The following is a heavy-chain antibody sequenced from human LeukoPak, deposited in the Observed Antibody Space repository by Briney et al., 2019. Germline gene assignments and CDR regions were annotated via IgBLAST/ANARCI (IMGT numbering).Heavy chain of an antibody. CDR3: AKDSDYYYYMDV. J-gene: IGHJ6*03. Sequence: GGSLRISCAASGFTFSSYSMNWVRQAPGKGLEWVSSISSSSSYIYYADSVKGRFTISRDNAKNTLSLQMNSLRAEDTAVYYCAKDSDYYYYMDVWGKGTTVTVSS. V-gene: IGHV3-21*04. CDR1: GFTFSSYS. CDR2: ISSSSSYI.